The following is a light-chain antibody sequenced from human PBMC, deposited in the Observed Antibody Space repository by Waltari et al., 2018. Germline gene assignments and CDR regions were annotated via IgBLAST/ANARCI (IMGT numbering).Light chain of an antibody. CDR1: QSISGSW. J-gene: IGKJ4*01. CDR3: QQYDASSVT. Sequence: EIVLTQSPGTLSLSPGERATLSCRASQSISGSWLAWYQQKPGQAPRLLMYGASSRATALPDRFSGSGSGTDFTLTISRLEPEDFAVYYCQQYDASSVTFGGGTKVEIK. V-gene: IGKV3-20*01. CDR2: GAS.